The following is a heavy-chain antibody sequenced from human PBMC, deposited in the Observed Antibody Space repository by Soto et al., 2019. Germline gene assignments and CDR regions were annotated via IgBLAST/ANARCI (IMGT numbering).Heavy chain of an antibody. Sequence: ASVKVSCKASGYTFTSYAMNWVRQAPGQRLEWMGWINAGNGNTKYSQKFQGRVTITRDTSASTAYMELSSLRSEDTAVYYCAREDVVIKGYYYYGMDVWGQGTTVTVSS. CDR1: GYTFTSYA. D-gene: IGHD3-22*01. V-gene: IGHV1-3*01. CDR3: AREDVVIKGYYYYGMDV. CDR2: INAGNGNT. J-gene: IGHJ6*02.